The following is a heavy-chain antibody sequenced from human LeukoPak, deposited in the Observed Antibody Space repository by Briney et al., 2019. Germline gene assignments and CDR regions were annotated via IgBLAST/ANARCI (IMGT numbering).Heavy chain of an antibody. J-gene: IGHJ4*02. V-gene: IGHV1-2*02. D-gene: IGHD3-10*01. Sequence: ASVKVSCKASGYTFTGYYMHWVRPAPGQGPEWMGSINPNSGDTYYAEKFQGRVTMTRDTSINTAYMEMSSLRSDDTAVYYCTRGVRGVILVTDYWGQGTLVTVSS. CDR1: GYTFTGYY. CDR2: INPNSGDT. CDR3: TRGVRGVILVTDY.